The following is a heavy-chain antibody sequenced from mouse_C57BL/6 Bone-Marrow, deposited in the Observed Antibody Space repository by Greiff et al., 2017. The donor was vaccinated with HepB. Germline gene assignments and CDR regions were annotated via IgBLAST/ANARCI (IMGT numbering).Heavy chain of an antibody. CDR2: INPYNGGT. V-gene: IGHV1-19*01. J-gene: IGHJ3*01. D-gene: IGHD1-1*01. CDR1: GYTFTDYY. CDR3: ARLTTTGPFAY. Sequence: VQLQQSGPVLVKPGASVKMSCKASGYTFTDYYMNWVKQSHGKSLEWIGVINPYNGGTSYNQKFKGKATLTVDKSSSTAYMELNSLTSEDSAVYYCARLTTTGPFAYWGQGTLVTVAA.